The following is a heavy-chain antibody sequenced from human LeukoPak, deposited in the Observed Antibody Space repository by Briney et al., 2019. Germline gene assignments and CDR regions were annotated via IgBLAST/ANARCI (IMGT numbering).Heavy chain of an antibody. CDR2: IYSGGST. V-gene: IGHV3-53*01. Sequence: PGGSLRLSCAASGFTVSSNYMSWVRQAPGKGLEWVSVIYSGGSTYYADSVKGRFTISRDNSENTVFLQMDSLRVEDTAVYYCARELSQIVWGGLDYGGQGTLVSVSS. CDR3: ARELSQIVWGGLDY. D-gene: IGHD2-21*01. J-gene: IGHJ4*02. CDR1: GFTVSSNY.